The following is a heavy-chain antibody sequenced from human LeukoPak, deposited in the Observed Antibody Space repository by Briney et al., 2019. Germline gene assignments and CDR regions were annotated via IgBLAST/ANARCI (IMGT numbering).Heavy chain of an antibody. V-gene: IGHV3-21*01. CDR3: ARRDYYFYSMDV. CDR2: ITTSSSYI. Sequence: GGSLRLSCVASGFTFSKYSMAWVRQAPGKGLEWVSYITTSSSYIYYADSMQGRFTISRDNAKNSLYLQINNLRAEDTAVYVCARRDYYFYSMDVWGKGTTVTVS. CDR1: GFTFSKYS. J-gene: IGHJ6*03.